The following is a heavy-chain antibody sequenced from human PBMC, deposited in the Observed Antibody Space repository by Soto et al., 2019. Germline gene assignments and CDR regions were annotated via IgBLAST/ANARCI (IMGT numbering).Heavy chain of an antibody. CDR3: AKDTYYYDRSGYYTYDH. V-gene: IGHV3-30*18. D-gene: IGHD3-22*01. Sequence: GGSLRLSCAASGFTFSSYGVHWVCQAPGKGLEWVASVSYDGSNKHYADSVKGRFTISRDNSRNTLDLQMNSLRAEDTAVYYCAKDTYYYDRSGYYTYDHWGQGT. CDR2: VSYDGSNK. J-gene: IGHJ4*02. CDR1: GFTFSSYG.